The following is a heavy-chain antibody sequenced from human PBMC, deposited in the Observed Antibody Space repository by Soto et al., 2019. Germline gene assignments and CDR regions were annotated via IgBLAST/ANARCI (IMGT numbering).Heavy chain of an antibody. J-gene: IGHJ4*02. CDR1: GFTFSSYA. V-gene: IGHV3-23*01. D-gene: IGHD6-13*01. CDR3: AKVGYSSPGVDY. Sequence: GVSLRLSCAASGFTFSSYAMSWVRQAPGKGLEWVSAISGSGGSTYYADSVKGRFTISRDNSKNTLYLQMNSLRAEDTAVYYCAKVGYSSPGVDYWGQGTLVTVSS. CDR2: ISGSGGST.